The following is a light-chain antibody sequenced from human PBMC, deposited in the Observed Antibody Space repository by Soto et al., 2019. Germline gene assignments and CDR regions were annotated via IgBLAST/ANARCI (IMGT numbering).Light chain of an antibody. V-gene: IGKV3D-11*01. CDR2: DAS. CDR3: PQGSNSPRPT. CDR1: QGVSTS. J-gene: IGKJ4*01. Sequence: EIVLTQSPATLSLSLGERATLSGRASQGVSTSLAWYHQRPGQAPRLLIFDASTRATGIPARLSGSGTGTDFTLTSSSIEPEDLEVYDCPQGSNSPRPTVGGGTKVETK.